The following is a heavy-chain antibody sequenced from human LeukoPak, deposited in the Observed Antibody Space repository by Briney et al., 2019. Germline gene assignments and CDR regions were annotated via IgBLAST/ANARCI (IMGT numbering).Heavy chain of an antibody. Sequence: SGTLSLTCAVYGGSFSGYYWSWIRQPPGKGLEWIGEINHSGSTNYNPSLKSRVTISVDTSKNQFSLKLSSVTAADTAVYYCARDTGRGAFDIWGQGTMVTVSS. CDR3: ARDTGRGAFDI. CDR2: INHSGST. J-gene: IGHJ3*02. CDR1: GGSFSGYY. D-gene: IGHD5-24*01. V-gene: IGHV4-34*01.